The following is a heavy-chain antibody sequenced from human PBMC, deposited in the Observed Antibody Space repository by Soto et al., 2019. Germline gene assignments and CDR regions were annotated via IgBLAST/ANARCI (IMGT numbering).Heavy chain of an antibody. V-gene: IGHV3-74*01. CDR3: GRDVENDGNYYIDA. J-gene: IGHJ6*03. CDR1: GFPLSGYW. CDR2: IDSAGNRI. Sequence: PGGSLRLSCAASGFPLSGYWMHWVRQAPGRGLVWVSRIDSAGNRIDYADSVKGRFTISRDNAENTLYLQMNSLRDEDTAVYYCGRDVENDGNYYIDARGKGTTVTVSS. D-gene: IGHD1-1*01.